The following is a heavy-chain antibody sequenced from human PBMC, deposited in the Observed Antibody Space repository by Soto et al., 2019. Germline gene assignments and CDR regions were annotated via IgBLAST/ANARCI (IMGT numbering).Heavy chain of an antibody. Sequence: ASVKVSCKASGYTFTSYGISWVRQAPGQGLEWMGWISAYNGNTNYAQKLQGRVTMTTDTSTSTDCMELRNLRSDDTAVYCCPRVRVCERQVTVLLPNFDSWGQGTXVTVSS. V-gene: IGHV1-18*01. D-gene: IGHD3-10*01. CDR2: ISAYNGNT. CDR3: PRVRVCERQVTVLLPNFDS. CDR1: GYTFTSYG. J-gene: IGHJ4*02.